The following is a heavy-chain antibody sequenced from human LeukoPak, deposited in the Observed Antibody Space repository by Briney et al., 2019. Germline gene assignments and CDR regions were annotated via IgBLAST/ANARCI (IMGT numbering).Heavy chain of an antibody. CDR1: GGTFSSYA. CDR2: MNPNSGAT. V-gene: IGHV1-69*13. D-gene: IGHD3-10*01. Sequence: SVKVSCKASGGTFSSYAISWLRQATGQGPEWMGWMNPNSGATGYAQKFQGRVTITADESTSTAYMELSSLRSEDTAVYYCANLDPTMVNDAFDIWGQGTMVTVSS. CDR3: ANLDPTMVNDAFDI. J-gene: IGHJ3*02.